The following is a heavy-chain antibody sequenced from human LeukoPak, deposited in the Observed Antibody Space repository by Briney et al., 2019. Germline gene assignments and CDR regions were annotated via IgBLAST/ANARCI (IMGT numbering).Heavy chain of an antibody. D-gene: IGHD3-3*01. CDR3: ARGDYDFWILSRRWNWFDP. Sequence: PSETLSLTCAVYGGSFSGYYWSWLRQPPGKGLEWIGEINHSGSTNYNPSLKSRVTISVDTSKNQFSLKLSSVTAADTAVYHCARGDYDFWILSRRWNWFDPWGQGTLVTVSS. V-gene: IGHV4-34*01. CDR2: INHSGST. J-gene: IGHJ5*02. CDR1: GGSFSGYY.